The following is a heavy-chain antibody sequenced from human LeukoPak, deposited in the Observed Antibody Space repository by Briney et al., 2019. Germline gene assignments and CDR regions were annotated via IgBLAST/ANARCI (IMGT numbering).Heavy chain of an antibody. J-gene: IGHJ4*02. D-gene: IGHD1-26*01. Sequence: GASVKVSCKASGYTFTTYRISWVRQAPGQGLEWMGWISAYNDDAHYAQKLQGRVTITTDTSTNTAYMELRSLRSDDTAVYYCARVGGGNYYYFDYWGQGTLVTVSS. CDR3: ARVGGGNYYYFDY. V-gene: IGHV1-18*01. CDR1: GYTFTTYR. CDR2: ISAYNDDA.